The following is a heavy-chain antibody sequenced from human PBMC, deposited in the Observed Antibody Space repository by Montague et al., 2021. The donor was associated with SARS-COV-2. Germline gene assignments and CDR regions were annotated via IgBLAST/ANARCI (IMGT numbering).Heavy chain of an antibody. V-gene: IGHV4-39*01. Sequence: SETLSLTCTVSGGSITRNYYWGWIRLPPGKGLEWVGNIYYSGTTXINPSLESRVTISVDASKNQFSLNLTSVTAADTAVYYCARPLVRGVPKAFDIWGQGALVIVSS. CDR2: IYYSGTT. J-gene: IGHJ3*02. D-gene: IGHD3-10*01. CDR3: ARPLVRGVPKAFDI. CDR1: GGSITRNYY.